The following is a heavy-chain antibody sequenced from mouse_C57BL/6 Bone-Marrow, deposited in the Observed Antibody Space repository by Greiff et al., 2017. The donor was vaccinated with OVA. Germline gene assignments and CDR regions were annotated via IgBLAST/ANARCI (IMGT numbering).Heavy chain of an antibody. Sequence: VHLQQSGAELVRPGASVKLSCTASGFTITDDYMHWVKERPEQGLEWIGWIDPENGDTEYASKFQGKATITADTSSNTVYLQLSSLTSEDTAVYYCTTYRYWGQGTTLTVSS. J-gene: IGHJ2*01. V-gene: IGHV14-4*01. CDR3: TTYRY. CDR2: IDPENGDT. CDR1: GFTITDDY.